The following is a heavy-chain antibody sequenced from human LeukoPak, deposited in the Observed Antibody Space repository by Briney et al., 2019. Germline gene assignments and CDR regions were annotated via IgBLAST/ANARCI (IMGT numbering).Heavy chain of an antibody. V-gene: IGHV3-30*02. CDR1: GFTFSSYG. CDR3: AKDGTTVQPLPFDY. D-gene: IGHD4-11*01. Sequence: GGSLRLSCAASGFTFSSYGMHWVRQAPGKGLEWVAFIRYDGSNKYYADSVKGRFTISRDNSKNTLYLQMNSLRAEDTAVYYCAKDGTTVQPLPFDYWGQGTLVTVSS. J-gene: IGHJ4*02. CDR2: IRYDGSNK.